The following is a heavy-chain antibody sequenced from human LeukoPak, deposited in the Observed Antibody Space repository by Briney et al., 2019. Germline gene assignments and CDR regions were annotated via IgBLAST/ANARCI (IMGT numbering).Heavy chain of an antibody. Sequence: QAGGSLRLSCAASGFTFDDYAMHWVRQAPGKGLEWVSGISWNSGSIGYADSVKGRFTISRDNAKNSLYLQMNSLRAEDTALYYCANDIPPTRPPHIVVVTASYAFDIWGQGTMVTVSS. CDR2: ISWNSGSI. J-gene: IGHJ3*02. CDR1: GFTFDDYA. D-gene: IGHD2-21*02. V-gene: IGHV3-9*01. CDR3: ANDIPPTRPPHIVVVTASYAFDI.